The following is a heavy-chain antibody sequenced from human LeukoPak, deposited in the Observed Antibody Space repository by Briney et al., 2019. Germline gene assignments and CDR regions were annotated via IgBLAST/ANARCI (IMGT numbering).Heavy chain of an antibody. CDR3: ARGMAVAHSWFDP. D-gene: IGHD6-19*01. J-gene: IGHJ5*02. CDR1: GYTFTSYG. Sequence: GASVKVSCKASGYTFTSYGISWVRQAPGQGLEWMGWISAYNGNTNYAQKLQGRVTMTRDTSISTAYMELSRLRSDDTAVYYCARGMAVAHSWFDPWGQGTLVTASP. V-gene: IGHV1-18*01. CDR2: ISAYNGNT.